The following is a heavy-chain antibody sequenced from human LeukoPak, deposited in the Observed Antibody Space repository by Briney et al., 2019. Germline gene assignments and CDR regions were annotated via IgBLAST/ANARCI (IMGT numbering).Heavy chain of an antibody. CDR2: IKHNEST. CDR1: GGSFSGYY. CDR3: ARRRVVVVAATVPSLKRYWYFDL. D-gene: IGHD2-15*01. Sequence: SETQSLTCAVYGGSFSGYYWSWIRQPPGRGLEWIGEIKHNESTNYNTSRKSRVTLSVDKSKKLFFPKLRSVSAAGTALDYCARRRVVVVAATVPSLKRYWYFDLWGRGTLVTVSS. J-gene: IGHJ2*01. V-gene: IGHV4-34*01.